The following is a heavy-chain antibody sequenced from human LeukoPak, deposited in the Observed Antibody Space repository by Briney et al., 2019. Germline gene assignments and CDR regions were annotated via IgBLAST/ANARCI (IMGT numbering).Heavy chain of an antibody. J-gene: IGHJ4*02. D-gene: IGHD3/OR15-3a*01. V-gene: IGHV4-39*01. Sequence: PSETLSLTCTVSGGSISSSGYCWGWIRQPPGKGLEWIGSIDYSGNTNYNPSLKSRVTISVDMSKNQFSLKLSSVTAADTAVYYCARQTGSGLFILPGGQGTLVTVSS. CDR3: ARQTGSGLFILP. CDR1: GGSISSSGYC. CDR2: IDYSGNT.